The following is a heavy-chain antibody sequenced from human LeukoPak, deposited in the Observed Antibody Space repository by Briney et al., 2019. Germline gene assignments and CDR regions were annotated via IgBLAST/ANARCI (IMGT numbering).Heavy chain of an antibody. J-gene: IGHJ4*02. D-gene: IGHD6-25*01. Sequence: SQTLSLTCAISGDXVSSNSAAWNWIRQSPSRGLEWLGRTYYRSKWYNDYAVSVKSRITLNPDTSKNQFSLQLNSVTPEDTAVYYCARGYSSVQDNIFDSWGQGSLVTVSS. CDR3: ARGYSSVQDNIFDS. CDR2: TYYRSKWYN. V-gene: IGHV6-1*01. CDR1: GDXVSSNSAA.